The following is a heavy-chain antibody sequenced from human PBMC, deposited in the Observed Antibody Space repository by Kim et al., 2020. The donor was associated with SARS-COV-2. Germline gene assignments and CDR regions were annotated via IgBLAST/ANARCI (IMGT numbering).Heavy chain of an antibody. D-gene: IGHD2-2*01. CDR3: ARVICSSTSCYVHWFDP. J-gene: IGHJ5*02. Sequence: SRVTISVDTSKNQFALKLSSVTAADTAVYYCARVICSSTSCYVHWFDPWGQGTLVTVSS. V-gene: IGHV4-31*02.